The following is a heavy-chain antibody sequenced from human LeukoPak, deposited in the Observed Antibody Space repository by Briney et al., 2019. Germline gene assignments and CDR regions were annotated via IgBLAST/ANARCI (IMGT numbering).Heavy chain of an antibody. CDR3: AGAQRGYTHGYLGGGYFDY. J-gene: IGHJ4*02. CDR2: ISNGGSS. D-gene: IGHD5-18*01. Sequence: SETLFLTCTVSGGSISGYYWSWVRQPPGKGLEWIGCISNGGSSSYNPSLKSRGTMSVDTSKRQFSLNLTSVTAADTAVYYCAGAQRGYTHGYLGGGYFDYWGQGTLVTVSS. CDR1: GGSISGYY. V-gene: IGHV4-4*07.